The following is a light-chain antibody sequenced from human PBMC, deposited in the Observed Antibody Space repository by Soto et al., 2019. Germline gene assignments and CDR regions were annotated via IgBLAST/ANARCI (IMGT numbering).Light chain of an antibody. Sequence: QSALTQPRSVSGSPGQSVTISCTGTSRDVGGYDYVSWYQQHPGKAPKLMIYDVTQRPSGVPDRFSGSKSGNTASLTISGLQAEDEADYYCSSYVGSNNFPYVFGTGTKLTVL. J-gene: IGLJ1*01. CDR3: SSYVGSNNFPYV. CDR2: DVT. CDR1: SRDVGGYDY. V-gene: IGLV2-11*01.